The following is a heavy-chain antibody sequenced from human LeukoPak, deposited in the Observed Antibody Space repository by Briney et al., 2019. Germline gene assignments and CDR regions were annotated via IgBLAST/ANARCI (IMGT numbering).Heavy chain of an antibody. J-gene: IGHJ4*02. Sequence: SVKVSCKASGGTFSSYTISWVRQAPGQGLEWMGRIIPILGIANYAQKFQGRITITADKSTSTAYMELSSLRSEDTAVYYCATERTHYDSSGYYWLDYWGQGTLVTVSS. D-gene: IGHD3-22*01. CDR1: GGTFSSYT. V-gene: IGHV1-69*04. CDR3: ATERTHYDSSGYYWLDY. CDR2: IIPILGIA.